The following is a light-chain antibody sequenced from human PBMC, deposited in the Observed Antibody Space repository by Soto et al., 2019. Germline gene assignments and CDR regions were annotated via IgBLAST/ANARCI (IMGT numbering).Light chain of an antibody. CDR1: QSVGSN. J-gene: IGKJ5*01. CDR3: QQRSNWPIT. Sequence: EIVLTQSPATLSVSPGERATLSCRTSQSVGSNFAWYQQKPGQAPRLLIYGASSRPTDIPARFSGSGSGTDFTLTISSLEPEDFALYYCQQRSNWPITFGQGTRLEIK. V-gene: IGKV3-11*01. CDR2: GAS.